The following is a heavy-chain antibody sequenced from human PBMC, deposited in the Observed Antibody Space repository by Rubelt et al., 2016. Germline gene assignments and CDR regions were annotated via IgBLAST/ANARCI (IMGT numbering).Heavy chain of an antibody. CDR1: GYIFSTYG. CDR3: ARGPDYGDFGLFDT. J-gene: IGHJ5*02. Sequence: QVQLVQSGSELKKPGASVKVSCKASGYIFSTYGMNWVRQAPGQGLEWMARIHPNSGDTNIAQRFRGRVTMTRDTSNSTGYMELGSLRPDDTAVYFCARGPDYGDFGLFDTWGQGTLVTVSS. D-gene: IGHD4-17*01. CDR2: IHPNSGDT. V-gene: IGHV1-2*06.